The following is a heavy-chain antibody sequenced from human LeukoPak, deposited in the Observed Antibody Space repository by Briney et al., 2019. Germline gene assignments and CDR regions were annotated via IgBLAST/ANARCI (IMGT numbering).Heavy chain of an antibody. V-gene: IGHV1-2*02. CDR3: ARDHGIIAALGLSDY. J-gene: IGHJ4*02. CDR1: GYTFTGYY. Sequence: ASVKVSCKASGYTFTGYYMHWVRQAPGQGLEWMGWINPNSGGTNYAQKLQGRVTMTTDTSTSTAYMELRSLRSDDTAVYYCARDHGIIAALGLSDYWGQGTLVTVSS. D-gene: IGHD6-6*01. CDR2: INPNSGGT.